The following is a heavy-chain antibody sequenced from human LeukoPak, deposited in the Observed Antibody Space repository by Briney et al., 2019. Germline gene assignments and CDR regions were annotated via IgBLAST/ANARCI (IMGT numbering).Heavy chain of an antibody. CDR2: INGDSGNT. D-gene: IGHD6-19*01. J-gene: IGHJ4*02. CDR3: GRDEVSGGWYNH. Sequence: ASVKVSCKASGYTITSRGISWVRQAPGQGLEWMGWINGDSGNTNYAQKFQGRVTMTRDTSTNTAYMELRSLRSDDTAVYYCGRDEVSGGWYNHWGQGTLVTVSS. CDR1: GYTITSRG. V-gene: IGHV1-18*01.